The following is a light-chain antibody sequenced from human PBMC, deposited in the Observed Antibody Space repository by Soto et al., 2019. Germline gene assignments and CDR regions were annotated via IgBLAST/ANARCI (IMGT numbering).Light chain of an antibody. Sequence: QSVLTQPPSVSAAPGQKVNISCSGSSSNIGNDYVSWYQQVPGTAPKLLIYDNDKRPSGITDRISGSKSGTSATLGITGLQTGDEADYHCATGDNSLSSVIFGGGTKLPVL. V-gene: IGLV1-51*01. J-gene: IGLJ2*01. CDR3: ATGDNSLSSVI. CDR2: DND. CDR1: SSNIGNDY.